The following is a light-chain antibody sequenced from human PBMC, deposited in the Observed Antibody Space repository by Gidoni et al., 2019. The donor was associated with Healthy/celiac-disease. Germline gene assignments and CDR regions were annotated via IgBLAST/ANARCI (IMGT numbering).Light chain of an antibody. J-gene: IGLJ2*01. CDR1: SSDVGGYNY. Sequence: QSALTQPRSVSGSPGQSVTISCTGTSSDVGGYNYVSCYQQHPGKAPKLMIYDVSKRPSGVPDRFSGSKSGNTASLTISGLQADDEADYYCCSYAGSYTFVVFGGGTKLTVL. CDR2: DVS. V-gene: IGLV2-11*01. CDR3: CSYAGSYTFVV.